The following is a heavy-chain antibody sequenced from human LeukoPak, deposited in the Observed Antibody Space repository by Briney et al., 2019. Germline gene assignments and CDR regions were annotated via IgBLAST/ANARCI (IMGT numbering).Heavy chain of an antibody. J-gene: IGHJ4*02. CDR3: ARCSPRREFWSGDNYYFDY. V-gene: IGHV4-59*01. D-gene: IGHD3-3*01. CDR1: GGSISSYY. Sequence: PSESLSLTCTVSGGSISSYYWSWMRQPPGRGLEGMGYIYYSGGTNNDAILKMRATRSVDTSKTQFSLKLSSVTDAATAVYYCARCSPRREFWSGDNYYFDYWGQGNLVTVSS. CDR2: IYYSGGT.